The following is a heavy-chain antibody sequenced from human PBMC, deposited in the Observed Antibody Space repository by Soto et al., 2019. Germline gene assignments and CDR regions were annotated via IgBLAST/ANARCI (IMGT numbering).Heavy chain of an antibody. CDR2: IWYNGINK. Sequence: QVQLVESGGAVVQPGKSLSLSCAASGFTFSNYGMHWVRQAPGKGLEWVALIWYNGINKYYADSVKGRFTISRDNSKNMWSRQIDSLRAEDTAVYYCARLGGSGSYTLDYWGQGTLVTVSS. V-gene: IGHV3-33*08. CDR1: GFTFSNYG. J-gene: IGHJ4*02. CDR3: ARLGGSGSYTLDY. D-gene: IGHD3-10*01.